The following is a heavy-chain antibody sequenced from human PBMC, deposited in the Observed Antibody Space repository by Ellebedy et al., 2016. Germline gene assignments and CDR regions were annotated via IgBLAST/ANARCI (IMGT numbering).Heavy chain of an antibody. J-gene: IGHJ2*01. Sequence: GESLKISXAASGFTFKTYAMSWVRQAPGEGLEWVSTLSGSGSKTYYADSVQGRFTISRDNSKSTLYLQMNSLRAEDTAVYYCAKHETDGDYYFDLWGRGTLVTVSS. CDR1: GFTFKTYA. CDR2: LSGSGSKT. V-gene: IGHV3-23*01. D-gene: IGHD2-21*01. CDR3: AKHETDGDYYFDL.